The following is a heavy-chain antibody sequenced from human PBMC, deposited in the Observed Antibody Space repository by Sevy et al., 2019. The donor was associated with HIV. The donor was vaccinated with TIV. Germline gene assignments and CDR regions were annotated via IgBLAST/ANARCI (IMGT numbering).Heavy chain of an antibody. J-gene: IGHJ4*02. Sequence: SETLSLTCAVSGGSIINSYWSWIRQPPGKGLEFMGWIHSSGNTRYNPSLSRRISMSVDTSRNQFSLKLDSLTAADTAVYYCARHESQGDYALHLWGKGTLVTVSS. CDR3: ARHESQGDYALHL. D-gene: IGHD4-17*01. V-gene: IGHV4-59*08. CDR1: GGSIINSY. CDR2: IHSSGNT.